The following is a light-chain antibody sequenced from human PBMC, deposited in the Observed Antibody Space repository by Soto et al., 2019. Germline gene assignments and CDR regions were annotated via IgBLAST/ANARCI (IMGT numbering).Light chain of an antibody. Sequence: EIVLTQSPGTLSLSPGERATLSCRASQSVTSSYLAWYQQKPGQAPRLLIYGASSRATGIADRFSGSGSGTDFTLIINGLEPEDFAVYYCQQYGSSPLTFGGGTKVEIK. CDR1: QSVTSSY. V-gene: IGKV3-20*01. J-gene: IGKJ4*01. CDR2: GAS. CDR3: QQYGSSPLT.